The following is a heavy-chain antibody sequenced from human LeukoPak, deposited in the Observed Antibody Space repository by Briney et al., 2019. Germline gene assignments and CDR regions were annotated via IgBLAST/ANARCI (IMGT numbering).Heavy chain of an antibody. V-gene: IGHV3-30*01. CDR1: GFTFNIYA. CDR3: ARDRSYYDSGSHQGFDD. D-gene: IGHD3-10*01. Sequence: GGSLRLSCAASGFTFNIYAMHWVRQAPGKGLEWVAVISYDGGIKYYADFVKGRFTISRDNSKNTLYLQMNSLRADDTAVYYCARDRSYYDSGSHQGFDDWGQGTLVTVSS. J-gene: IGHJ4*02. CDR2: ISYDGGIK.